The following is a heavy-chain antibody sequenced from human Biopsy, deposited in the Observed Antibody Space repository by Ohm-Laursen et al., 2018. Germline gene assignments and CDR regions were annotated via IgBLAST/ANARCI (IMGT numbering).Heavy chain of an antibody. J-gene: IGHJ5*02. Sequence: SLRLSCTAPGFTFSSYWMGWVRQAPGKGLEWVANINLDGSEKYYVDSVKGRFTISRDIPRNTLYLQMNSLRAEDTAVYYCARGPGKLWSGYYTWGQGSLVSVSS. D-gene: IGHD3-3*01. CDR2: INLDGSEK. V-gene: IGHV3-7*03. CDR1: GFTFSSYW. CDR3: ARGPGKLWSGYYT.